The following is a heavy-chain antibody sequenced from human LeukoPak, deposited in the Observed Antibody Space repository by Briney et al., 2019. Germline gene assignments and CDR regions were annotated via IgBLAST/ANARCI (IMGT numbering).Heavy chain of an antibody. J-gene: IGHJ4*02. CDR1: GFSFMNAW. V-gene: IGHV3-30*02. Sequence: TGGSLRLSCAASGFSFMNAWMIWVRQAPGKGLEWVAFIRYDGSNKYYADSVKGRFTISRDNSKNTLYLQMNSLRAEDTAVYYCAKGTRGYCSSTSCLVPFDYWGQGTLVTVSS. D-gene: IGHD2-2*01. CDR3: AKGTRGYCSSTSCLVPFDY. CDR2: IRYDGSNK.